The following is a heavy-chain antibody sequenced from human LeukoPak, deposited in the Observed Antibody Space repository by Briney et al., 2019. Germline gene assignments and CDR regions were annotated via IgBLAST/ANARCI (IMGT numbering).Heavy chain of an antibody. D-gene: IGHD3-3*01. CDR2: VYYSGST. CDR1: GGSISSYY. J-gene: IGHJ5*01. CDR3: ARSRNTIFGVVIDS. Sequence: SETLSLTCTVSGGSISSYYWSWIRQPPGKGLEWIGNVYYSGSTNYNPSLKSRVTISVDTSKNQFSLKLSSVTAADTAVYYCARSRNTIFGVVIDSWGQGTLVTVSS. V-gene: IGHV4-59*01.